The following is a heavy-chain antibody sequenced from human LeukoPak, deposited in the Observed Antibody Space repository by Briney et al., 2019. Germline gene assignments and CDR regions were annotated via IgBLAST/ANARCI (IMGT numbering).Heavy chain of an antibody. D-gene: IGHD6-13*01. CDR2: IYPGDSET. J-gene: IGHJ4*02. V-gene: IGHV5-51*01. CDR1: GYSFTNFW. CDR3: ARVYSSSRMNFDY. Sequence: GESLKISCKGSGYSFTNFWIGWVRQMPGKGLELMGIIYPGDSETTYSPSFQGQVTISADKSISTAYLQWSSLKASDTAMYYCARVYSSSRMNFDYWGQGTLVTVSS.